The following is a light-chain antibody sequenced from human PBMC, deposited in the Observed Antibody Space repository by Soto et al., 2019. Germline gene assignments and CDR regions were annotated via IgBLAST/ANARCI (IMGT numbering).Light chain of an antibody. V-gene: IGKV1-5*03. CDR1: QSISSW. CDR3: QQYESYPMT. CDR2: KSS. Sequence: DSPMTQYPSTLSASIGDRVTITCRAGQSISSWLAWDQQKPGKAPKLLISKSSTLQSGVPPRCSGSGSGTEFALTISSLQPDDFATYYCQQYESYPMTFGGGTKVEIK. J-gene: IGKJ4*01.